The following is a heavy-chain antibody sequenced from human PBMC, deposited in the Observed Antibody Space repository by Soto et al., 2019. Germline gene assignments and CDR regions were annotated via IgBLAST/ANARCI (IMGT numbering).Heavy chain of an antibody. V-gene: IGHV1-69*13. CDR2: IIPIFGTA. J-gene: IGHJ4*02. CDR3: ARADDYGDYPLRGFDY. D-gene: IGHD4-17*01. CDR1: GGTFSSYA. Sequence: SVKVSCKASGGTFSSYAISWVRQAPGQGLEWMGGIIPIFGTANYAQKFQGRVTITADESTSTAYMELSSLRSEDTAVYYCARADDYGDYPLRGFDYWGQGTLVTVSS.